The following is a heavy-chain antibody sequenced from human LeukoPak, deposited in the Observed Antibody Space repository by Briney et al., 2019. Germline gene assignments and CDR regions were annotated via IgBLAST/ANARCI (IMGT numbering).Heavy chain of an antibody. V-gene: IGHV1-18*01. J-gene: IGHJ4*02. CDR3: ARDFRIAAAGTGAGY. CDR2: ISAYNGNT. D-gene: IGHD6-13*01. CDR1: GYTFTSYG. Sequence: ASVKVSCKASGYTFTSYGISWVRQAPGQGLEWMGWISAYNGNTNYAQKLQGRVTMTTDTSTSTAYMELRSLRSDDTAVYYCARDFRIAAAGTGAGYRGQGTLVTVSS.